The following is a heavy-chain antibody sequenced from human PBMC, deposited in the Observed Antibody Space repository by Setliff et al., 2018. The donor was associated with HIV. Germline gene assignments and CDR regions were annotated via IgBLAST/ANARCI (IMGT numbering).Heavy chain of an antibody. D-gene: IGHD2-15*01. Sequence: LSLTCSVSGVSMTNNYWTWIRQSPGKGLEWIGYVHYSGNTRYNPSLKSRVTMSLDTSKKHFSLKLKSVTAADTAVYYCALTGHRLLRGYMDVWGKGTTVTVSS. V-gene: IGHV4-59*12. CDR3: ALTGHRLLRGYMDV. CDR1: GVSMTNNY. CDR2: VHYSGNT. J-gene: IGHJ6*03.